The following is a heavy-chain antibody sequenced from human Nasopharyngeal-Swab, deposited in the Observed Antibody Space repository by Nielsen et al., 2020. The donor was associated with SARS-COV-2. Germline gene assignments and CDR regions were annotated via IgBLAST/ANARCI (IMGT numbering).Heavy chain of an antibody. CDR1: GGSISSHY. J-gene: IGHJ4*02. D-gene: IGHD3-10*01. Sequence: SETLSLTCTVSGGSISSHYWSWIRQPPGKGLEWIGYIYYSGSTNYNPSLKSRVTISVDTSKNQFSLKLSSVTAADTAVYYCARAYYYGSGSSFDYWGQGTLVTVSS. V-gene: IGHV4-59*11. CDR3: ARAYYYGSGSSFDY. CDR2: IYYSGST.